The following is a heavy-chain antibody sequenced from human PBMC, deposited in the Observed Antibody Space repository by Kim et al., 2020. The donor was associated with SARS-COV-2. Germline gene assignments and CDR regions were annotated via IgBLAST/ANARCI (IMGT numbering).Heavy chain of an antibody. D-gene: IGHD6-6*01. V-gene: IGHV3-33*01. J-gene: IGHJ5*02. Sequence: ADSVKVRFTISRDNSKNTLYLQMNSLRAEDTAVYYCARDHSSSSSWFDPWGQGTLVTVSS. CDR3: ARDHSSSSSWFDP.